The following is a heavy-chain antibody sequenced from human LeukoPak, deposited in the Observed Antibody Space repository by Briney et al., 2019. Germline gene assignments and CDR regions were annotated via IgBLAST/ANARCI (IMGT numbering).Heavy chain of an antibody. CDR3: ARVFYGEYYFDY. D-gene: IGHD4-17*01. V-gene: IGHV3-9*01. CDR1: GFTFDDYA. Sequence: GGSLRLSCAASGFTFDDYAMHWVRQAPGKGLEWVSGISWNSGSIGYADSVKGRFTISRDNAKNSLYLQMNSLRAEDTAVYYCARVFYGEYYFDYWGQGTLVTVSS. CDR2: ISWNSGSI. J-gene: IGHJ4*02.